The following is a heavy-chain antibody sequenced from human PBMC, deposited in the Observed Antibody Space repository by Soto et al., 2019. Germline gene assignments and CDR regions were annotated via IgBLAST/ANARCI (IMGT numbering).Heavy chain of an antibody. V-gene: IGHV1-69*01. D-gene: IGHD1-26*01. CDR3: ARHGGRHSGGIDY. CDR2: IIPIFGTA. Sequence: QVQLVQSGAEVKKPGSSVKVSCKASGGTFSSYSINWVRQAPGQGLEWMGEIIPIFGTANYAQKFQGRVTLTADESTSTAYIDLSSLRSEDTAVYYCARHGGRHSGGIDYWGQGTLVTVSS. J-gene: IGHJ4*02. CDR1: GGTFSSYS.